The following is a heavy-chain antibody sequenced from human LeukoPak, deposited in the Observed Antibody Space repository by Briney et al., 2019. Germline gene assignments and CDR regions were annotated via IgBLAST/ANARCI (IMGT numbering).Heavy chain of an antibody. CDR1: RFTLRSYA. Sequence: GGAVGLSRAACRFTLRSYAMLWVRQPRARGLEGVAVISYDGSNKYYADSLKGRLNIHRDNSRITQYLQMNSLRAEDTAVYYCARGSYSSGWYVDYWGQGTLVTVSS. D-gene: IGHD6-19*01. V-gene: IGHV3-30*04. J-gene: IGHJ4*02. CDR2: ISYDGSNK. CDR3: ARGSYSSGWYVDY.